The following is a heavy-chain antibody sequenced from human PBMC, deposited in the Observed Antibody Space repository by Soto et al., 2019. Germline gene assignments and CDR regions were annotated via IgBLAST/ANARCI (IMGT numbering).Heavy chain of an antibody. V-gene: IGHV3-15*01. Sequence: GWSLRLSCVVSGFPFIKAYITWVRHSPWKGLELVGRIKSKTDRGTIDYAAPVKGRFTISRDDSKNTLFLQMNSLKIEDTAVYYCVPGWSYWGQGNLFTVPS. CDR3: VPGWSY. CDR1: GFPFIKAY. CDR2: IKSKTDRGTI. J-gene: IGHJ4*02. D-gene: IGHD3-10*01.